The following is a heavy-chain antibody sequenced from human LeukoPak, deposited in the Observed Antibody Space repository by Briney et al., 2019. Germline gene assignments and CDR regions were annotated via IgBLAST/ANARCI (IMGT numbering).Heavy chain of an antibody. D-gene: IGHD3-22*01. CDR1: GFTFSSYS. V-gene: IGHV3-21*01. CDR3: ARDNQYNSDSSDYGGTNFDY. CDR2: ISSSSSYI. Sequence: GGSLRLSCAASGFTFSSYSMNWVRQAPGKGLEWVSSISSSSSYIYYADSVKGRFTISRDNAKNSLYLQMNSLRAADTAMYYCARDNQYNSDSSDYGGTNFDYWGQGTLVTVSS. J-gene: IGHJ4*02.